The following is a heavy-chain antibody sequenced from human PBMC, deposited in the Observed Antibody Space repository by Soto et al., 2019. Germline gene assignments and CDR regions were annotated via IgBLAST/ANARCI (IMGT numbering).Heavy chain of an antibody. CDR2: IIPILGIA. CDR3: ARHQDYYSGY. Sequence: QVQLVQSGAEVKKPGSSVKVSCKASGGTFSSYTISWVRQAPGQGLEWMGRIIPILGIANYAQMFQGRVTITAHKSTNTAYMELSSLRFDDTAVYYSARHQDYYSGYLGQGTLVTVSS. J-gene: IGHJ4*02. CDR1: GGTFSSYT. V-gene: IGHV1-69*02.